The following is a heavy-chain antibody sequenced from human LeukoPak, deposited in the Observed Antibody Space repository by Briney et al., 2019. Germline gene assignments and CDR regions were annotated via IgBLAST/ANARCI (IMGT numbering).Heavy chain of an antibody. J-gene: IGHJ4*02. Sequence: QSGRSQRLSCVPSAFTVSSSYMSWVRQAPGEGRQWLSVIYSGGSTYYADSVKGRFTISRDNSKNTLYLQMNSLRAEDTAVYYCARPAVSGWSLDYWGQGTLVTVSS. CDR1: AFTVSSSY. CDR3: ARPAVSGWSLDY. CDR2: IYSGGST. D-gene: IGHD6-19*01. V-gene: IGHV3-53*01.